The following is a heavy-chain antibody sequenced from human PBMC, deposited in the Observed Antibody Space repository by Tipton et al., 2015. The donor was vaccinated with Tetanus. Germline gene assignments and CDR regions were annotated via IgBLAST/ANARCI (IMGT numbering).Heavy chain of an antibody. CDR1: GFTFSTNA. CDR3: TKDVGIVLFDY. D-gene: IGHD2-8*01. Sequence: SLRLSCAASGFTFSTNAMHWVRQAPGKGLEWVSTISGGGHNTHYADSVQGRFTISRDNSKNTMYLQMNSLRAEDTAVYYCTKDVGIVLFDYWGQGTLVTVSS. V-gene: IGHV3-23*01. CDR2: ISGGGHNT. J-gene: IGHJ4*02.